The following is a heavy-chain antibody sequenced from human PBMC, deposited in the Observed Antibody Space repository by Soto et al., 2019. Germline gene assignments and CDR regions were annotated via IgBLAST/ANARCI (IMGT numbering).Heavy chain of an antibody. CDR3: ARESDSSVAWFDP. CDR1: GSTFTSYA. J-gene: IGHJ5*02. V-gene: IGHV1-3*01. D-gene: IGHD3-22*01. Sequence: ASVKVSCKASGSTFTSYAMHWVRQAPGQRLEWMGWINAGNGNTKYSQKFQGRVTITRDTSASTAYMELSSLRSEDTAVYYCARESDSSVAWFDPWGQGTLVTVSS. CDR2: INAGNGNT.